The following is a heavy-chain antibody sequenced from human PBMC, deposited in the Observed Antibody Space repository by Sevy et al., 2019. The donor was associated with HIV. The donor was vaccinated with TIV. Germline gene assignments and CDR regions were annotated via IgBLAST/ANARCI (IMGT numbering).Heavy chain of an antibody. CDR2: ITNSSSYI. V-gene: IGHV3-21*01. CDR3: VRDGWNC. J-gene: IGHJ4*02. Sequence: GGSLRLSCAASGFTFSTSTMNWVRQAPGKGLEWVSLITNSSSYIFYADSVKGRFTISRDNAKNSLFLQMNSLRAEDTAVYYCVRDGWNCWGQGTLVTVSS. CDR1: GFTFSTST. D-gene: IGHD2-15*01.